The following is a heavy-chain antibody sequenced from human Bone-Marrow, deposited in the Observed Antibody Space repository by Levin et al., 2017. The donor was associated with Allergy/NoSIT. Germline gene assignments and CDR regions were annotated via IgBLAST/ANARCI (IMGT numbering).Heavy chain of an antibody. J-gene: IGHJ4*02. CDR2: ISYSGST. CDR3: AREQAAAGTARFDF. D-gene: IGHD6-13*01. CDR1: GGSISSGGYY. Sequence: PSETLSLTCTVSGGSISSGGYYWNWIRQHPGKGLEWIGYISYSGSTYYNPSLKSRVTMSVDTSKNQFSLKLTSVTAADTAVYYCAREQAAAGTARFDFWGQGTLVTVFS. V-gene: IGHV4-31*03.